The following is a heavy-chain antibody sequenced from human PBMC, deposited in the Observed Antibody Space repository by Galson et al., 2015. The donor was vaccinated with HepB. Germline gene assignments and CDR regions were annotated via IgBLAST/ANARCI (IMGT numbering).Heavy chain of an antibody. CDR1: GYSFTGHY. J-gene: IGHJ4*02. V-gene: IGHV1-2*02. CDR2: INPNNGGS. Sequence: SVKVSCKASGYSFTGHYMHWVRQAPGQGLEWMGWINPNNGGSNLAQKFQGRVTMTRDTSINTAYMELSRLRSDDTAVYYCARMSDWYFWYWGQRALVSVAA. CDR3: ARMSDWYFWY. D-gene: IGHD2-21*02.